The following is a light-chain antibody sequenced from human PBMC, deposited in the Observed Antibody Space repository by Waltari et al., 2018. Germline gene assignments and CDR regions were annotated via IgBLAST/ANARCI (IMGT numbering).Light chain of an antibody. CDR2: DVT. J-gene: IGLJ1*01. Sequence: QSALTQPASVSGSPGQSITISCTGTSRDIGAYDFVSWYQQHPGKAPKVVISDVTKRPSGASHRFSASKSGNTASLTISALQAEDEADYYCFSYTSSDSYVFGPGTKVTV. CDR1: SRDIGAYDF. CDR3: FSYTSSDSYV. V-gene: IGLV2-14*03.